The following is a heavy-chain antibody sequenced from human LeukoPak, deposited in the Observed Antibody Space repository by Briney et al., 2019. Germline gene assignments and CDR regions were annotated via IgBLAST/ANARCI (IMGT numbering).Heavy chain of an antibody. V-gene: IGHV3-30*18. Sequence: GGSLRLSCAASGFTFSSYGMHWVRQAPGKGLEWVAVISYDGSNKYYADSVKGRFTISRDNSKNTLYLQMNSLRAEDTAVYYCAKEEGDGYNSHYYYYYGMDVWGQGTTVTVSS. CDR3: AKEEGDGYNSHYYYYYGMDV. CDR2: ISYDGSNK. J-gene: IGHJ6*02. CDR1: GFTFSSYG. D-gene: IGHD5-24*01.